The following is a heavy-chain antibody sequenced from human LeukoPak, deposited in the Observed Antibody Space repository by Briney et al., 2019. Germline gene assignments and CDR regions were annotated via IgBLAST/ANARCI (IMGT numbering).Heavy chain of an antibody. CDR3: ARSTYYYGSGSRAYYYYYYGMDV. D-gene: IGHD3-10*01. CDR1: GFSLSTSGMC. J-gene: IGHJ6*02. Sequence: SGPALVKPTQTLTLTCTVSGFSLSTSGMCVSWIRQPPGKALEWLSRIDWDDDKYYSTSLKTRITISKAPSKNQVVLTMTNMDPVDTATYYCARSTYYYGSGSRAYYYYYYGMDVWGQGTTVTVSS. CDR2: IDWDDDK. V-gene: IGHV2-70*11.